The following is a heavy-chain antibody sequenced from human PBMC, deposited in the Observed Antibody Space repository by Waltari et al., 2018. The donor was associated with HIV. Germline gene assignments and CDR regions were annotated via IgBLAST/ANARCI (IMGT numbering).Heavy chain of an antibody. J-gene: IGHJ4*02. V-gene: IGHV3-30*18. Sequence: QVHLVESGGGVVQPGRSLRPSCAASGLTSSSYAMHWVRQAPGKGLEWVAVISYHGDDKYYADSVKGRFTISRDNSKNTLYLQMNSLRAEDTAVYYCAKGASGWSPGYWGQGTLVTVSS. CDR1: GLTSSSYA. CDR2: ISYHGDDK. D-gene: IGHD6-19*01. CDR3: AKGASGWSPGY.